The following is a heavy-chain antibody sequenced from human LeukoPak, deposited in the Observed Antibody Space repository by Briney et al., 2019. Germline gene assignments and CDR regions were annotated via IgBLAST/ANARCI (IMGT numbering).Heavy chain of an antibody. D-gene: IGHD5-12*01. CDR3: ARGLYIVATIRYYYMDV. V-gene: IGHV4-4*07. Sequence: PSETLSLTCTVSGGSISSYYWSWIRQPAGKGLEWIGRIYTSGSTNYNPSLKSRVTMSVDTSKNQFSLKLSSVTAADTAVYYCARGLYIVATIRYYYMDVWGKGTTVTVSS. J-gene: IGHJ6*03. CDR2: IYTSGST. CDR1: GGSISSYY.